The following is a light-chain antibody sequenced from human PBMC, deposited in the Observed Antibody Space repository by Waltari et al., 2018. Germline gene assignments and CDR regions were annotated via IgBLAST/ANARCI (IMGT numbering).Light chain of an antibody. CDR2: GNT. J-gene: IGLJ2*01. CDR1: TSNIGAGYD. V-gene: IGLV1-40*01. Sequence: QSVLTQPPSVSVARGQRVHMRCTGCTSNIGAGYDVHWYQQLPGRAPKLLIYGNTNRPSGVPDRFSGSKSGTSASLAITGLQAEDEADYYCQSYDNSLTVLFGGGTKLTVL. CDR3: QSYDNSLTVL.